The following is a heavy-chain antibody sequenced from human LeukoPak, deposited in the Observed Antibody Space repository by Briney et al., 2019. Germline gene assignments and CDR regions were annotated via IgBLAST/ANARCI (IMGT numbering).Heavy chain of an antibody. CDR3: ARPAAMYVYYYMDV. Sequence: PGGSLSLSCAASGFTFSSYEMNWVRQAPGKGLEWVSYISSSGSTIYYADSVKGRFTISRDNAKNSLYLQMNSLRAEDTAVYYCARPAAMYVYYYMDVWGKGTTVTVSS. CDR2: ISSSGSTI. V-gene: IGHV3-48*03. D-gene: IGHD2-2*01. J-gene: IGHJ6*03. CDR1: GFTFSSYE.